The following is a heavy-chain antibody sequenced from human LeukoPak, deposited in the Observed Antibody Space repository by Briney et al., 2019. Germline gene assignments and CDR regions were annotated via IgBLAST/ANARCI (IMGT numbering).Heavy chain of an antibody. CDR2: IYTSGST. D-gene: IGHD5-18*01. J-gene: IGHJ6*03. V-gene: IGHV4-61*02. Sequence: SETLSLTCTVSGGSISSGSYYWSWIRQPAGKGLEWIGRIYTSGSTNYNPSLKSRVTISVDTSKNQFSLKLSSVTAADTAVYYCARDEDTAVPVGYMDVWGKGTTVTVSS. CDR1: GGSISSGSYY. CDR3: ARDEDTAVPVGYMDV.